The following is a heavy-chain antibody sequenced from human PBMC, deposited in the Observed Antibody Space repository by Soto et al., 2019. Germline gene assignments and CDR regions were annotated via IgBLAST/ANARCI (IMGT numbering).Heavy chain of an antibody. J-gene: IGHJ5*02. D-gene: IGHD5-18*01. V-gene: IGHV4-39*01. CDR1: GGSISSSSYY. Sequence: SETLSLTCTVSGGSISSSSYYWGWIRQPPGKGLEWIGSIYYSGSTYYNPSLKSRVTISVDTSKNQFSLKLSSVTAADTAVYYCARLRIQLWLPGRSPVGWFDPWGQGTLVTVSS. CDR2: IYYSGST. CDR3: ARLRIQLWLPGRSPVGWFDP.